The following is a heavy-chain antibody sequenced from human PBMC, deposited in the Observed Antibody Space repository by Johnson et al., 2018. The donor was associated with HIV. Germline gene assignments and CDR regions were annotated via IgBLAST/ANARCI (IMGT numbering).Heavy chain of an antibody. J-gene: IGHJ3*02. CDR2: ISYDGSNN. CDR3: LSQWLVRKAFDI. CDR1: GFTFSSYA. V-gene: IGHV3-30*04. D-gene: IGHD6-19*01. Sequence: QVQVVESGGGVVQPGTSLRLSCAASGFTFSSYAMHWVRQAPGKGLAWVAVISYDGSNNYYADSVKGRFTISRDNSKNTLYLQMNSLRAEDTAVYYCLSQWLVRKAFDIWGQGTMVTVSS.